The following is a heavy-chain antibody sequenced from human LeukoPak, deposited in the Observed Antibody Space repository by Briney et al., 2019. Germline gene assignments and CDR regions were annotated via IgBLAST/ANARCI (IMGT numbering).Heavy chain of an antibody. Sequence: GGSLRLSCAASGFTFDDYAMHWVRQAPGKGLEWVSGMSWNSGSIGYADSVRGRFTISRDNAKNSLYLQMNSLRAEDMALYYCAKDRGYGLTGGFDYWGQGTLVTVS. CDR1: GFTFDDYA. CDR3: AKDRGYGLTGGFDY. CDR2: MSWNSGSI. J-gene: IGHJ4*02. V-gene: IGHV3-9*03. D-gene: IGHD7-27*01.